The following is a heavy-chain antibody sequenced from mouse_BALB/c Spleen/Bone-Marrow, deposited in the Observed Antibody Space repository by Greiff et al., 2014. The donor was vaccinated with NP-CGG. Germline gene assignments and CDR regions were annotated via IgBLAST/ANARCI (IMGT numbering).Heavy chain of an antibody. D-gene: IGHD2-14*01. Sequence: EVQLQESGTVLARPGASVKMSCKASGHTFTSYWMHWVKQRPGQGLEWIGAIYPGNSDTSYNQKFKGKAKLTAVTSTSTAYMELSSLTNEDSAVYYCTRYYYRFSAWFAYWGQGTLVTVSA. CDR3: TRYYYRFSAWFAY. CDR1: GHTFTSYW. V-gene: IGHV1-5*01. J-gene: IGHJ3*01. CDR2: IYPGNSDT.